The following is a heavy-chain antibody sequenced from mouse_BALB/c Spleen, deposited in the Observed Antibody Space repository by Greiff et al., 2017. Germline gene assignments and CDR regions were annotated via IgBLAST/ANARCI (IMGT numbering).Heavy chain of an antibody. V-gene: IGHV1-12*01. CDR1: GYTFTSYN. CDR3: ARTDGYYWYFDV. CDR2: IYPGNGDT. Sequence: QVQLQQPGAELVKPGASVKMSCKASGYTFTSYNMHWVKQTPGQGLEWIGAIYPGNGDTSYNQKFKDKATLTADKSSSTAYMQLSSLTSEDSAVYYCARTDGYYWYFDVWGAGTTVTVSS. J-gene: IGHJ1*01. D-gene: IGHD2-3*01.